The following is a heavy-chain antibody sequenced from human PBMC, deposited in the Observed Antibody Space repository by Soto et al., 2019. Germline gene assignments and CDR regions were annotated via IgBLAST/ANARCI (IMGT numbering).Heavy chain of an antibody. CDR2: INPNSGGT. D-gene: IGHD3-10*01. CDR3: ARDRADYYGSGSYYDPGYYYMDV. CDR1: GYTFTSYG. J-gene: IGHJ6*03. Sequence: ASVKVSCKASGYTFTSYGISWVRQAPGQGLEWMGWINPNSGGTNYAQKFQGWVTMTRDTSISTAYMELSRLRSDDTAVYYCARDRADYYGSGSYYDPGYYYMDVWGKGTTVTVSS. V-gene: IGHV1-2*04.